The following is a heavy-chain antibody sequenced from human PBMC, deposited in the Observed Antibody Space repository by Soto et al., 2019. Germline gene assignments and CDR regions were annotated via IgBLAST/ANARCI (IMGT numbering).Heavy chain of an antibody. CDR3: ARVFGDYLIDAFDI. D-gene: IGHD4-17*01. CDR2: ISRSGSPI. V-gene: IGHV3-48*03. Sequence: PGGSLRLSCTAFGFSLSSYEMDWVRQAPGKGLERVSHISRSGSPIYYADSVKGRFTISRDNAKNSVFLQMNSLRAEDTAVYYCARVFGDYLIDAFDIWGQGTMVTVSS. CDR1: GFSLSSYE. J-gene: IGHJ3*02.